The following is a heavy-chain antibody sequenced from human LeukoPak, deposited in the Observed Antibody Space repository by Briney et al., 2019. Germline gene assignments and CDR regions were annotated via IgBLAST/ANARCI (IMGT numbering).Heavy chain of an antibody. Sequence: GASVKVPCKXSGGTFSSYAISWVRQAPGQGLEWMGRIIPIFGTANYSQKFQGRVTITTDESTSTAYMELSSLRSEDTAVYYCARDREISGYSYVPGSDWGQRTLVTVSS. V-gene: IGHV1-69*05. CDR3: ARDREISGYSYVPGSD. D-gene: IGHD5-18*01. J-gene: IGHJ4*02. CDR1: GGTFSSYA. CDR2: IIPIFGTA.